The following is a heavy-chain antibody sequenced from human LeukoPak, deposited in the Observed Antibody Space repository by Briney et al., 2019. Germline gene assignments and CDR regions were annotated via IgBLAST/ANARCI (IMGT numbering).Heavy chain of an antibody. CDR2: INPNSGGT. D-gene: IGHD1-26*01. J-gene: IGHJ4*02. V-gene: IGHV1-2*06. CDR1: GYTFTGYY. Sequence: ASVKVSCKASGYTFTGYYMHWVRQAPGQGLEWMGRINPNSGGTNYAQKFQGRVTMTRDTSISTAYMEPSRLRSDDTAVYYCAREAYSGSYYEGDWGQGTLVTVSS. CDR3: AREAYSGSYYEGD.